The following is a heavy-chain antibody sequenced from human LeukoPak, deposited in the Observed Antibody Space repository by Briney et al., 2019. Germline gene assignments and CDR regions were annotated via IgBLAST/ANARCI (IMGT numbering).Heavy chain of an antibody. D-gene: IGHD2-21*01. CDR3: ARVSAMVIPLFDY. Sequence: GGTLRLSCAASGFTFSSYGMSWVRQAPGKGLEWVANIKQDGSEKYYVDSVKGRFTISRDNTKNSLYLQMNSLRAEDTAVYYCARVSAMVIPLFDYWGQGALVTVSS. CDR1: GFTFSSYG. J-gene: IGHJ4*02. CDR2: IKQDGSEK. V-gene: IGHV3-7*01.